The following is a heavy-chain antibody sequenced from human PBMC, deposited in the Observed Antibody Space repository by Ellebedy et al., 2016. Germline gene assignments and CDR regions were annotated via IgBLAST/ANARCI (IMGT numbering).Heavy chain of an antibody. CDR1: GGSISSSSYY. D-gene: IGHD2-15*01. CDR2: IYYSGST. V-gene: IGHV4-39*01. CDR3: ARGDIVVVVAATHDAFDI. J-gene: IGHJ3*02. Sequence: PETLSLTCTVSGGSISSSSYYWGWIRQPPGKGLEWIGSIYYSGSTYYNPSLKSRVTISVDTSKNQFSLKLSSVTAADTAVYYCARGDIVVVVAATHDAFDIWGQGTMVTVSS.